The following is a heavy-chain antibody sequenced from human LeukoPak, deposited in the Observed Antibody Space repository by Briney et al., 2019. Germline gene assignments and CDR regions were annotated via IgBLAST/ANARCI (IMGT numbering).Heavy chain of an antibody. V-gene: IGHV4-39*07. CDR2: MYYTGAT. Sequence: SETLSLTCTVSGGSISSSNYYWGWIRQSPGKGLEWIVSMYYTGATYYNPSLKSRVTISLDTSENQFSLNLTSVTAADTAVYYCVEVSSGRHRYFDAWGRGAQVAVSS. D-gene: IGHD6-19*01. J-gene: IGHJ2*01. CDR3: VEVSSGRHRYFDA. CDR1: GGSISSSNYY.